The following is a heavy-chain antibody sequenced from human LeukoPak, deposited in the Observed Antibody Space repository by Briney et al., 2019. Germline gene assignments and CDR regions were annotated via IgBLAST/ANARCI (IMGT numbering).Heavy chain of an antibody. CDR1: GASISSHS. V-gene: IGHV4-59*11. CDR2: ISDSGSA. J-gene: IGHJ6*03. CDR3: ANGQSGYRYGYKYYYYIDV. Sequence: SETLSLTCTVSGASISSHSWSWVRQPPGKGLEWIGYISDSGSAKYNPSLKSRVNISLDTSKNQFSLNPSSVTAADTAVYFCANGQSGYRYGYKYYYYIDVWGKGTTVIVSS. D-gene: IGHD5-18*01.